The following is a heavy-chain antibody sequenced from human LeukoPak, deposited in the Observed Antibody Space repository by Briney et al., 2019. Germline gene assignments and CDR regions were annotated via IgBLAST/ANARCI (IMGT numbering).Heavy chain of an antibody. D-gene: IGHD4-17*01. CDR3: AGDYGDYYFDY. CDR2: IYYSGSA. Sequence: SETLSLTCTVSGGSISSYYWSWIRQPPGKGLEWIGYIYYSGSANYNPSLKSRATISVDTSKNQFSLKLSSVTAADTAVYFCAGDYGDYYFDYWGQGTLVTVSS. V-gene: IGHV4-59*12. J-gene: IGHJ4*02. CDR1: GGSISSYY.